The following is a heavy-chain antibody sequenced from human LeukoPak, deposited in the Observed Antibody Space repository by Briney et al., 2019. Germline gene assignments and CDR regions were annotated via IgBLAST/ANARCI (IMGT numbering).Heavy chain of an antibody. D-gene: IGHD6-13*01. CDR2: ISSSSTTI. CDR3: ARGSSGRQQLRDY. V-gene: IGHV3-48*01. CDR1: GFTFSSYS. J-gene: IGHJ4*02. Sequence: GGSLRLSCAASGFTFSSYSMSWVRQAPGKGLEWVSYISSSSTTIYYADSVKGRFTISRDNAKNSLYLQMNSLRAEDTAVYYCARGSSGRQQLRDYWGQGTLVTVSS.